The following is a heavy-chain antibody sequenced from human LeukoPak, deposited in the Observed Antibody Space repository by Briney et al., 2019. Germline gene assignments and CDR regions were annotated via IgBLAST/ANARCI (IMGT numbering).Heavy chain of an antibody. CDR2: INHSGST. V-gene: IGHV4-34*01. D-gene: IGHD3-22*01. CDR1: GGSFSGYY. Sequence: PSETLSLTCAVYGGSFSGYYWSWIRQPPGKGLEWIGEINHSGSTNYNPSLKSRVTISVDTSKNQFSLKLSSVTAADTAVYYCARGLSHDSSGYYLFDYWGQGTLVTVSS. J-gene: IGHJ4*02. CDR3: ARGLSHDSSGYYLFDY.